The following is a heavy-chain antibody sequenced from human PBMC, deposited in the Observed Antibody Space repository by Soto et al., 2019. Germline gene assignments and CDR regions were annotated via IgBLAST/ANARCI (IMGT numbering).Heavy chain of an antibody. CDR2: VDGSGYDT. V-gene: IGHV3-23*01. Sequence: GGSLRLSCAASGFPFSSHSMGWLRQAPGTGPEWVAFVDGSGYDTSYGDSVKGRFTISRDNSDNSLYLHMDSLRAEDTGRYFCAREIFAAAYAATSAFDLWGQGTLVTVSS. CDR3: AREIFAAAYAATSAFDL. J-gene: IGHJ4*02. D-gene: IGHD2-8*01. CDR1: GFPFSSHS.